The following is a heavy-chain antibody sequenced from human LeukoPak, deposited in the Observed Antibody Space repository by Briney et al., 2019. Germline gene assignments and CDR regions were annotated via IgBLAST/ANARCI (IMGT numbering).Heavy chain of an antibody. V-gene: IGHV4-39*01. CDR1: GGSISSSSYY. CDR2: IYYSGST. J-gene: IGHJ4*02. CDR3: ARLPTVTFFDY. Sequence: SETLSLTCTVSGGSISSSSYYWGWIRQPPGKGLEWIGSIYYSGSTYHNPSLKSRVTISVDTSKNQFSLRLSSVTAADTAVYYCARLPTVTFFDYWGQGTLVTVSS. D-gene: IGHD4-17*01.